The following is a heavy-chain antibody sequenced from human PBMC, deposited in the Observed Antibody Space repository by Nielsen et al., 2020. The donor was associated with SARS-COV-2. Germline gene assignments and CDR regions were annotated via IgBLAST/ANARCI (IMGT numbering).Heavy chain of an antibody. CDR2: IYHSGST. CDR3: ARHRMYYDILTGYTPSGMDA. J-gene: IGHJ6*02. Sequence: VRQAPGKGLEWIGEIYHSGSTNYNPSLKSRVTISVDTSKNQFSLKLSSVTAADTAVYYCARHRMYYDILTGYTPSGMDAWGQGTTVTVSS. V-gene: IGHV4-4*02. D-gene: IGHD3-9*01.